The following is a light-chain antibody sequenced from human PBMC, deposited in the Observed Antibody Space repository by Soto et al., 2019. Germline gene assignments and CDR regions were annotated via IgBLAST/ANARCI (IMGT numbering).Light chain of an antibody. Sequence: EIVLTQSPGTLSLSPGEGATLSCRASQSVSSSYLAWYRQKPGQAPTLLIYGASNRAAGIPDRFSGSGSGTDFTLTISRLEAEDFAVYYCQQYAGPSRTFGQGTKVDIK. J-gene: IGKJ1*01. CDR1: QSVSSSY. CDR2: GAS. V-gene: IGKV3-20*01. CDR3: QQYAGPSRT.